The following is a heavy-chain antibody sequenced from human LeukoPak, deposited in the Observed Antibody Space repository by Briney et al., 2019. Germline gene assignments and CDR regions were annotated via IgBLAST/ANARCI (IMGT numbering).Heavy chain of an antibody. CDR2: ISSSGSI. J-gene: IGHJ5*02. CDR1: GFTFSNYE. Sequence: GGSLRLSCAASGFTFSNYEMNWVRQAPGKGLEWVSYISSSGSIYYADSVKGRFTISRDNAKNSLYLQMNSLRAEDTAVYYCARGRDWFDPWGQGTLVTVSS. CDR3: ARGRDWFDP. V-gene: IGHV3-48*03.